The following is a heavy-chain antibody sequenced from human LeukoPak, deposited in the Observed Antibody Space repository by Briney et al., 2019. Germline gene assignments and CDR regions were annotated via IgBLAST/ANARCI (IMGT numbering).Heavy chain of an antibody. CDR2: NNGDGSTT. Sequence: GGSLRLSCVASGFSLSGYWMYWVRQAPGKGLMYISRNNGDGSTTNYADVVKGRFTMSRDNVKNTLYLQMNSLRVEDAAVYYCARDPRNVGLAPWGQGTLVTVSS. V-gene: IGHV3-74*01. CDR1: GFSLSGYW. J-gene: IGHJ5*02. CDR3: ARDPRNVGLAP. D-gene: IGHD2-15*01.